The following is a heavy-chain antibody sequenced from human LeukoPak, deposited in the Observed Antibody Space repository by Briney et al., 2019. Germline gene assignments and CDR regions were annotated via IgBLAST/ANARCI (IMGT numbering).Heavy chain of an antibody. CDR2: IHASGPT. V-gene: IGHV4-4*09. Sequence: SETLSLTCTVSGGSISTYYWRWIRRPPGKGLEWIAYIHASGPTNYNPSLKSRITISVDTSKNQFSLKPSSVTAADTAVYYCARHDAGIAARPFDNWGQGTLVTVSS. CDR1: GGSISTYY. CDR3: ARHDAGIAARPFDN. D-gene: IGHD6-6*01. J-gene: IGHJ4*02.